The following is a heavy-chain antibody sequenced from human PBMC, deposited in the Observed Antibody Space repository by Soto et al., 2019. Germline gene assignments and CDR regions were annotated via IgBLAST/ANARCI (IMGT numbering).Heavy chain of an antibody. J-gene: IGHJ5*02. CDR3: ARDLHEYDYIWGSYRPSNWFDP. CDR1: GYTFTSYG. D-gene: IGHD3-16*02. CDR2: ISAYNGNT. Sequence: GASVKVSCKASGYTFTSYGISWVRQAPGQGLEWMGWISAYNGNTNYAQKLQGRVTMTTDTSTSTAYMKLRSLRSDDTAVYYCARDLHEYDYIWGSYRPSNWFDPWGQGTLVTVSS. V-gene: IGHV1-18*01.